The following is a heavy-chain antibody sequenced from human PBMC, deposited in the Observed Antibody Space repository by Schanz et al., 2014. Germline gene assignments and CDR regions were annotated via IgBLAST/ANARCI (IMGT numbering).Heavy chain of an antibody. CDR1: GFTFSNHG. V-gene: IGHV3-33*01. D-gene: IGHD3-10*01. CDR3: ARGPIPIQGVPMDF. CDR2: IGYDGSEK. Sequence: QVQLVESGGGVVQPGRSLRLSCAASGFTFSNHGMNWVRQAPGKGLEWVANIGYDGSEKYYVDSVKGRFTISRDNSKDTLYLQMSGLTPEDTAVYYCARGPIPIQGVPMDFWGQGTLVTVS. J-gene: IGHJ4*02.